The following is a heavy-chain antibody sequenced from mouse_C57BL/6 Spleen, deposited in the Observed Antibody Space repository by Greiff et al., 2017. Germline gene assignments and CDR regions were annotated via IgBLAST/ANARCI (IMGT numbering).Heavy chain of an antibody. CDR2: IDPETGGT. D-gene: IGHD3-2*02. CDR3: TRGSGYYVDY. CDR1: GYTFTDYE. V-gene: IGHV1-15*01. J-gene: IGHJ2*01. Sequence: VQLQQSGAELVRPGASVTLSCKASGYTFTDYEMHWVKQTPVHGLEWIGAIDPETGGTAYNQKFKGKAILTADKSSSTAYMELRSLTSEDSAVYYCTRGSGYYVDYWGQGTTLTVSS.